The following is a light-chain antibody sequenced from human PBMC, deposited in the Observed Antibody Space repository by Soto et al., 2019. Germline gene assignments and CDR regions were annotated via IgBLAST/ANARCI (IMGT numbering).Light chain of an antibody. CDR1: SSDVGGYNY. CDR2: DVS. V-gene: IGLV2-14*01. J-gene: IGLJ2*01. Sequence: ALTQPASVSGSPGQSITISCTGTSSDVGGYNYVSWYQQHPGKAPKLMIYDVSNRPSGVSNRFSGSKSGNTASLTISGLQAEDEADYYCSSYTSSSKVFGGGTKVTVL. CDR3: SSYTSSSKV.